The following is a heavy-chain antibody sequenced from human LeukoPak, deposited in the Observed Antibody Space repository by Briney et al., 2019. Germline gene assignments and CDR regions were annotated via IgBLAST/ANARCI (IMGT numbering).Heavy chain of an antibody. CDR3: ARKGIQLWFS. Sequence: ASVKVSCKASGYTFTAYYMHWVRQAPGQGLGWMGRINPNSGGTNYAQKFQGRVTMTRDTSISTAYMELIRLRSDDAAVYYCARKGIQLWFSWGQGTLVTVSS. CDR2: INPNSGGT. J-gene: IGHJ4*02. V-gene: IGHV1-2*06. D-gene: IGHD5-18*01. CDR1: GYTFTAYY.